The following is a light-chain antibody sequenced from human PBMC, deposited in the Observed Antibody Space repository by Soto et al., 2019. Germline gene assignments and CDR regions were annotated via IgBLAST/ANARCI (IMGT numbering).Light chain of an antibody. CDR1: QSINNF. J-gene: IGKJ1*01. CDR3: HQTAANPWT. CDR2: ATS. Sequence: DVQMTQSPSSLSASVGDRVTITCRASQSINNFLNWYQQKPGKAPQLLIYATSSLQSGVPSRFSGSGSGTDFTLTISSLQPADFATYYCHQTAANPWTFAQGTKVDIK. V-gene: IGKV1-39*01.